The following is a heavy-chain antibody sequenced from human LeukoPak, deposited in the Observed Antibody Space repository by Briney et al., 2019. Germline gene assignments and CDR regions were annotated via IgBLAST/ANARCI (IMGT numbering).Heavy chain of an antibody. CDR3: ARVWDLRYFDWLPGGVEYYGMDV. V-gene: IGHV1-2*02. Sequence: ASVKVSCKASGYTFTGYYMHWVRQAPGQGLERMGWINPNSGGTNYAQKFQGRVTMTRDTSISTAYMELSRLRSDDTAVYYCARVWDLRYFDWLPGGVEYYGMDVWGQGTTVTVSS. CDR1: GYTFTGYY. CDR2: INPNSGGT. D-gene: IGHD3-9*01. J-gene: IGHJ6*02.